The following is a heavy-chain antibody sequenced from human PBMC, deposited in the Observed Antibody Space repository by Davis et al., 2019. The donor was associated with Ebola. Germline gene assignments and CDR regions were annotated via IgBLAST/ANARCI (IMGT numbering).Heavy chain of an antibody. CDR1: GGSIISSYY. CDR2: IYYSGST. CDR3: AITGYSTF. J-gene: IGHJ4*02. Sequence: MPSETLSLTCTVSGGSIISSYYWSWIRQPPGKGLEWIGYIYYSGSTNYNPSLKSRVTISVDTSKNQFSLKLSSVTAADTAVYYCAITGYSTFWGQGTLVTVSS. V-gene: IGHV4-59*08. D-gene: IGHD6-13*01.